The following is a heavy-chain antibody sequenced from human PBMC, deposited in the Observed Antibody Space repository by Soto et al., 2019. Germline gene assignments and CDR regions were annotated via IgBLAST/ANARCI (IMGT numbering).Heavy chain of an antibody. J-gene: IGHJ4*02. V-gene: IGHV3-74*01. CDR2: ISTNGADT. Sequence: EVQLVKSGGGLVQPGGSLRLSCAASGFAFSHYWMHWVLQPPGKGLEWISRISTNGADTTYADSVKGRFTVSRDNAKNTVYLQMNSLRAEDTAVYYCARFGTYYDSSGFAYWGQGTPLTVSS. CDR1: GFAFSHYW. D-gene: IGHD3-22*01. CDR3: ARFGTYYDSSGFAY.